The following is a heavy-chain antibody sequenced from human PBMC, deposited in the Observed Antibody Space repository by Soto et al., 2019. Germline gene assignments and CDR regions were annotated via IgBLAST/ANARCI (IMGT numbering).Heavy chain of an antibody. Sequence: VASVKVSCKASGYTFTSYAMHWVRQAPGQRLEWMGWINAGNGNTKYSQKFQGRVTITRDTSASTAYMELSSLRSEDTAVYYCAGWPVYYDSSGYVLWGQGTLVTVSS. D-gene: IGHD3-22*01. J-gene: IGHJ4*02. CDR3: AGWPVYYDSSGYVL. V-gene: IGHV1-3*01. CDR2: INAGNGNT. CDR1: GYTFTSYA.